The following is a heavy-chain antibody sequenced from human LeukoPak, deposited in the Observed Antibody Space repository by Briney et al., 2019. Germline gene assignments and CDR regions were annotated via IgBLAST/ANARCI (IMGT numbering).Heavy chain of an antibody. J-gene: IGHJ4*02. D-gene: IGHD4-17*01. V-gene: IGHV1-18*01. CDR1: GYTFTSYG. Sequence: GASVTVSCKASGYTFTSYGISWVRQAPGQGLEWMGWISAYNGNTSYAQKLQGRVTITTDTSTSTAYMELRSLRSDDTAVYYCARDSWTTVTTTEVDYWGQGTLVTVSS. CDR3: ARDSWTTVTTTEVDY. CDR2: ISAYNGNT.